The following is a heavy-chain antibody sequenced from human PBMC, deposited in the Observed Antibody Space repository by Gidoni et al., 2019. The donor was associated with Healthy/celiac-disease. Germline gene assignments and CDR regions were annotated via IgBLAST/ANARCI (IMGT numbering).Heavy chain of an antibody. CDR2: ISYDGSNK. V-gene: IGHV3-30-3*01. CDR1: GFTFGSYA. CDR3: ARDQVPWFGELSGWFDP. J-gene: IGHJ5*02. Sequence: QVQLVESGGGVVQPGRSLRLSCAAAGFTFGSYAMHWVRQAPGKGLAWVAVISYDGSNKYYADSVKGRFTISRDNSKNTLYLQMNSLRAEDTAVYYCARDQVPWFGELSGWFDPWGQGTLVTVSS. D-gene: IGHD3-10*01.